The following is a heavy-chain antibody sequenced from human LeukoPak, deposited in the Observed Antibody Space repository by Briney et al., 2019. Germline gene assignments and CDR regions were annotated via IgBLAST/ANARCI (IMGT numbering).Heavy chain of an antibody. CDR2: IRYDGSNK. V-gene: IGHV3-30*02. D-gene: IGHD1-26*01. Sequence: PGGSLRLSCAASGFTFSSYGMHWVRQAPGKGLEWVAFIRYDGSNKYYADSVKGRFTISRDNSKNTLYVQMNSLRAEDTAVYYCAKDSGTYWVDYYYMDVWGKGTTVTVSS. J-gene: IGHJ6*03. CDR1: GFTFSSYG. CDR3: AKDSGTYWVDYYYMDV.